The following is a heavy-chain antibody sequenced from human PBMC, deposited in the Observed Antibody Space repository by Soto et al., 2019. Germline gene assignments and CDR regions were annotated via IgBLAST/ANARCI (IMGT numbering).Heavy chain of an antibody. V-gene: IGHV4-39*01. CDR1: GGSIGSSSYY. CDR2: IYDRGST. D-gene: IGHD4-4*01. Sequence: SETLSLTCTVSGGSIGSSSYYWGWIRQPPGKGLEWIGSIYDRGSTYSNPSLKSRLTTSLDTSKNQFSLKLTSVTAADTAVYYCARTLGPQVTGYVDSDYRWTIDQWGQGTLVTVSS. J-gene: IGHJ4*02. CDR3: ARTLGPQVTGYVDSDYRWTIDQ.